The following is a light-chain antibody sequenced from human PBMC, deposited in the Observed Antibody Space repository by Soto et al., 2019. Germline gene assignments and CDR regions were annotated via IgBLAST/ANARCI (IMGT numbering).Light chain of an antibody. CDR2: STS. J-gene: IGKJ1*01. V-gene: IGKV3-20*01. CDR3: QQYGSPLWT. CDR1: QSVGSAW. Sequence: ENVLTQSPGTLSLSPGERATLSCRASQSVGSAWLAWYQQKPGQAPRLLLYSTSTRATGIPDRFSGSGSGIDFTLTISRLEPEDFAVYYCQQYGSPLWTFGQGTKVEVK.